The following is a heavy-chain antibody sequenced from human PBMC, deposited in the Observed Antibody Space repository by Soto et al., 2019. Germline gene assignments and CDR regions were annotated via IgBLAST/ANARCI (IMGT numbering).Heavy chain of an antibody. J-gene: IGHJ3*02. CDR1: GFTFSDYW. Sequence: EAQLAESGGDLVQPGGSLRLSCVSSGFTFSDYWMHWVRQVPGEGLVWVSRIDNDGSSVSYAGSVKGRFTISRDNAKNTRFIELNCLRVEDTAMYFCTRGYKPDSDRGFEIWGRGTMVVVSS. V-gene: IGHV3-74*01. CDR3: TRGYKPDSDRGFEI. D-gene: IGHD5-12*01. CDR2: IDNDGSSV.